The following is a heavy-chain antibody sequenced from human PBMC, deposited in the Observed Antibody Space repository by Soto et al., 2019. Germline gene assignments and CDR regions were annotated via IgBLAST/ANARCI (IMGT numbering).Heavy chain of an antibody. J-gene: IGHJ3*02. D-gene: IGHD4-17*01. CDR3: ARGGLYGDYFAFDI. CDR1: GCSISSGGYY. CDR2: IYYSGST. Sequence: SETLSLTCTVSGCSISSGGYYWSWIRQHPGKGLEWIGYIYYSGSTYYNPSLKSRVTISVDTSKNQFSLKLSSVTAADTAVYYCARGGLYGDYFAFDIWGQGTMVTVSS. V-gene: IGHV4-31*03.